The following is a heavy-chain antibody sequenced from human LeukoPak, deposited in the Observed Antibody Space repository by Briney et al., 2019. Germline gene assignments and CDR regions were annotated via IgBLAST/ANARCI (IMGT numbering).Heavy chain of an antibody. CDR3: ARAPIPYDRSRTDYRFDP. CDR2: IYYSGYT. J-gene: IGHJ5*02. D-gene: IGHD3-16*01. V-gene: IGHV4-39*07. Sequence: SETLSLTCTVSGGSISSSSYYWGWIRQPPGKGLEWIGSIYYSGYTYYNPSLKSRVTISVDTSKNQFSLKLTSVTAADTAVYYCARAPIPYDRSRTDYRFDPWGQGTLVTVAS. CDR1: GGSISSSSYY.